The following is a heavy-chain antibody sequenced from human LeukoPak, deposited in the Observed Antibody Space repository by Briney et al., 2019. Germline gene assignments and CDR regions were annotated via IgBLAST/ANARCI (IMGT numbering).Heavy chain of an antibody. V-gene: IGHV4-34*01. J-gene: IGHJ6*03. Sequence: KPSETLSLTCAVYGGSFSGYYWSWIRQPPGKGLGWIGEINHSGSTNYNPSLKSRVTISVDTSKNQFSLKLSSVTAADTAVYYCARVRRYYYYMDVWGKGTTVTISS. CDR3: ARVRRYYYYMDV. CDR2: INHSGST. CDR1: GGSFSGYY.